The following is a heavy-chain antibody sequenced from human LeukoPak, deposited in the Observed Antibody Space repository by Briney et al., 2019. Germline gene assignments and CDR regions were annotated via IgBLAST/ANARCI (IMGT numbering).Heavy chain of an antibody. CDR3: ARETGTYYYDSSGYSWFDP. CDR1: GFTVSSNY. CDR2: IYSGGST. D-gene: IGHD3-22*01. V-gene: IGHV3-66*01. J-gene: IGHJ5*02. Sequence: GGSLRLSCAASGFTVSSNYMSWVRQAPGKGLEWVSVIYSGGSTYYADSVKGRFTISRDNSKNTLYLQMNSLRAEDTAVYYCARETGTYYYDSSGYSWFDPWGQGTLVTVSS.